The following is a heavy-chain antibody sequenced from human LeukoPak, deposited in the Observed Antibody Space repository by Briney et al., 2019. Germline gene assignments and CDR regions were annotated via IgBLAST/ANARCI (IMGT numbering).Heavy chain of an antibody. D-gene: IGHD3-10*01. CDR3: ARVANYYGSGSYFSQLFDY. Sequence: GGSLRLSCAASGFTFSSYWMHWVRQAPGKGLVWVSRINSDGSSTSYADSVKGRFTICRDNAKNTLYLQMNSLRAEDTAVYYCARVANYYGSGSYFSQLFDYWGQGTLVTVSS. J-gene: IGHJ4*02. CDR2: INSDGSST. V-gene: IGHV3-74*01. CDR1: GFTFSSYW.